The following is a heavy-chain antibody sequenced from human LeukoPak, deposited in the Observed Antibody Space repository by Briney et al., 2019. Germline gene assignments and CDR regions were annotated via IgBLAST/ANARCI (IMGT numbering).Heavy chain of an antibody. CDR3: ARGQQDSISGFDY. Sequence: PSETLSLTCTVSGGSISSYYWSWIRQPPGKGLEWIGYIYYSGSTNYNPSLKSRVTISVDAYKTQFSLKLSSVTAADTAVYYCARGQQDSISGFDYWGQGTLVTVSS. J-gene: IGHJ4*02. V-gene: IGHV4-59*01. CDR1: GGSISSYY. D-gene: IGHD3-22*01. CDR2: IYYSGST.